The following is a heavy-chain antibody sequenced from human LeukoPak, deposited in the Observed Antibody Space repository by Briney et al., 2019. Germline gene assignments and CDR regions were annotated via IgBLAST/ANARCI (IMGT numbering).Heavy chain of an antibody. V-gene: IGHV4-34*01. CDR1: GGSFSGYY. J-gene: IGHJ3*02. CDR3: ARQVVTGAFDI. Sequence: SETPSLTCAVYGGSFSGYYWSWIRQPPGKGLEWIGSIYYSGSTYYNPSLKSRVTISVDTSKNQFSLKLSSVTAADTAVYYCARQVVTGAFDIWGQGTMVTVSS. D-gene: IGHD2-21*02. CDR2: IYYSGST.